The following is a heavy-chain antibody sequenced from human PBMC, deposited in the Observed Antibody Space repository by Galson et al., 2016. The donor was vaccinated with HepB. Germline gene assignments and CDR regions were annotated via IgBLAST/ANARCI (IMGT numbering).Heavy chain of an antibody. J-gene: IGHJ4*02. CDR1: GFTFSSYA. CDR2: TSYNGNNK. Sequence: SLRLSCAASGFTFSSYAMNWVRQAPGKGLEWVAGTSYNGNNKHYIDSVKGRFTISRDDSKNTVYLQMNGLRGDDTAVYYCARVVAVGGNPPFAFDYWGQGTLVTASS. V-gene: IGHV3-30*04. CDR3: ARVVAVGGNPPFAFDY. D-gene: IGHD1-26*01.